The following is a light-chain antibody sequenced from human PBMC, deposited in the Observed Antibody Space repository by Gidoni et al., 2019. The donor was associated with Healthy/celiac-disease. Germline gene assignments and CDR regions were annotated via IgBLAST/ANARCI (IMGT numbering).Light chain of an antibody. CDR1: SSDIGSYNY. J-gene: IGLJ1*01. CDR3: CSYAGSYTYV. CDR2: DFY. V-gene: IGLV2-11*01. Sequence: QSALTPPRSVSGSPGQSVTISCTGTSSDIGSYNYVSWYQKHPGKAPKLMIYDFYKRPSGVPDRFSGSKSGNTASLTISGLQAKDEADYYCCSYAGSYTYVFGTETKVTVL.